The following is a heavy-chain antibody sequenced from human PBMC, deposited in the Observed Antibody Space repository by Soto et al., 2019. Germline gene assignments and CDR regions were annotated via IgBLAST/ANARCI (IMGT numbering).Heavy chain of an antibody. V-gene: IGHV3-21*06. CDR3: GRRDSSPYADY. CDR1: GFTFGDYA. D-gene: IGHD6-6*01. Sequence: GESLKISCAASGFTFGDYAMNWVRQAPGEGLEWVSSISSTGIYIYYADSVQGRFTISRDNARNSLYLQMNSLRAEDTATYYCGRRDSSPYADYWGQGILVTVSS. J-gene: IGHJ4*02. CDR2: ISSTGIYI.